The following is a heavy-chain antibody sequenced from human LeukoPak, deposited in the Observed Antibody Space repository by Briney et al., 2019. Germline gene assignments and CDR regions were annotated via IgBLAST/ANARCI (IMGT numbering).Heavy chain of an antibody. Sequence: GGSLRLSCAASGFTFSIYEMNWVRQAPGKGLEWVSYISTGGTIIHYADSVKGRFTISRDNAKNSLYLQMNSLRAEDTAVYYCARSGGNFDYWGQGTLVTVSS. CDR2: ISTGGTII. V-gene: IGHV3-48*03. CDR1: GFTFSIYE. CDR3: ARSGGNFDY. J-gene: IGHJ4*02. D-gene: IGHD3-16*01.